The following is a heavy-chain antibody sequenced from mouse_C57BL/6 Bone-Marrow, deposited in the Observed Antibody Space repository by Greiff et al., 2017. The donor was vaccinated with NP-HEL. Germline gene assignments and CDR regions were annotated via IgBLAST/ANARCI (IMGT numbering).Heavy chain of an antibody. CDR2: ISSGSSTI. D-gene: IGHD1-1*01. Sequence: EVMLVESGGGLVKPGGSLKLSCAASGFTFSDYGMHWVRQAPEKGLEWVAYISSGSSTIYYADTVKGRFTISRDNAKNTLFLQMTSLRSEDTAMYYCARPAVVARYYAMDYWGQGTSVTVSS. J-gene: IGHJ4*01. CDR3: ARPAVVARYYAMDY. CDR1: GFTFSDYG. V-gene: IGHV5-17*01.